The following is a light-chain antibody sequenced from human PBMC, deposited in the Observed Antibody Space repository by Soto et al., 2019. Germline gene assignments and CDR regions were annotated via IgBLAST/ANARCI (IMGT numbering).Light chain of an antibody. V-gene: IGKV3-20*01. CDR1: QSVRSNY. CDR2: GAS. J-gene: IGKJ4*01. Sequence: EIVLTQSPGTLSLSPGERATLSCRASQSVRSNYLAWYQQKPGQAPRLLIYGASSRATGIPDRFSGSGSGTDFTLTISRLEPEDFAVYYCQQYNSWPLTFGGGTKVEIK. CDR3: QQYNSWPLT.